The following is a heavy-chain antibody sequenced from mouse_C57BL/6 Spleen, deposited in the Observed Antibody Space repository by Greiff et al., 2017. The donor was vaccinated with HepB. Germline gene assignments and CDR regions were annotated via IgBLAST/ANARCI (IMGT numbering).Heavy chain of an antibody. CDR3: AREISSYYLDY. CDR1: GFTFSSYA. J-gene: IGHJ2*01. V-gene: IGHV5-4*01. CDR2: ISDGGSYT. Sequence: EVQRVESGGGLVKPGGSLKLSCAASGFTFSSYAMSWVRQTPEKRLEWVATISDGGSYTYYPDNVKGRFTISRDNAKNNLYLQMSHLKSEDTAMYYCAREISSYYLDYWGQGTTLTVSS.